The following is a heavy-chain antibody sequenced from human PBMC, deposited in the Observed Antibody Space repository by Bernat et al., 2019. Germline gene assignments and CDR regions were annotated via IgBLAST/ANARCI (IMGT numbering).Heavy chain of an antibody. V-gene: IGHV4-39*01. J-gene: IGHJ3*02. CDR2: IYYTEST. CDR3: ARKLLKYFDWWGGAFDT. CDR1: GGSVSSSSYY. Sequence: QLQLQESGPGRVKPSETLSLNCTVSGGSVSSSSYYWGWVRQPPGKGLEWIGSIYYTESTYYNPSLTGRAAISVDTSKNQFSLKLSSVTAADTAVYYCARKLLKYFDWWGGAFDTWGQGTKVTVSS. D-gene: IGHD3-9*01.